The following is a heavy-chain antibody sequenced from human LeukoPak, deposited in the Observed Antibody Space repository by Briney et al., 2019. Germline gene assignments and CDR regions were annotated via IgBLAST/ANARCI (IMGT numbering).Heavy chain of an antibody. Sequence: PGGSLRLSCAASGFTFSDYYMSWIRQAPGKGLEWVSCISSSGSTIYYADSVKGRFTISRDNAKNSLYLQMNSLRAEDTAVYYCARPYCSGGSCYLDYWGQGTLVTVSS. CDR1: GFTFSDYY. CDR2: ISSSGSTI. J-gene: IGHJ4*02. D-gene: IGHD2-15*01. V-gene: IGHV3-11*04. CDR3: ARPYCSGGSCYLDY.